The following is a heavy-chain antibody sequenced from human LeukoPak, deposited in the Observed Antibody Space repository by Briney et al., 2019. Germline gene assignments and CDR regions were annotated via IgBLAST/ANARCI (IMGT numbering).Heavy chain of an antibody. CDR2: INPYSGGT. CDR3: ARGLERDSSGWYAAFDI. V-gene: IGHV1-2*02. Sequence: ASVKVSCKPSGYTFTGYFMHWVRQAPGQGLEWMGWINPYSGGTTYSQSFQGRVTMTRDTLISTAYMELSRLRSDDTAVYYCARGLERDSSGWYAAFDIWGQGTMVSVPS. CDR1: GYTFTGYF. D-gene: IGHD6-19*01. J-gene: IGHJ3*02.